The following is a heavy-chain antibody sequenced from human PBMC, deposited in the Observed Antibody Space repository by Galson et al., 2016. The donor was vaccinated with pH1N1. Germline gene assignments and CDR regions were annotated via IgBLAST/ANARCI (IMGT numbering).Heavy chain of an antibody. CDR2: IYPDDSDT. CDR3: ARYAVTYYYDSSGYPDWYFDL. CDR1: GYSFTSYW. D-gene: IGHD3-22*01. V-gene: IGHV5-51*03. Sequence: QSGAEVKKPGESLKISCKGSGYSFTSYWIGWVRQMPGKGLEWMGIIYPDDSDTRYSPSFQGQVTISADKSTSTAYLQWSSLKASDTAIYYCARYAVTYYYDSSGYPDWYFDLWGRGTLVTVSS. J-gene: IGHJ2*01.